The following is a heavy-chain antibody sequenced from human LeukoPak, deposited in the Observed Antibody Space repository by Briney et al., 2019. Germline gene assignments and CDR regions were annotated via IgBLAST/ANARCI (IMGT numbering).Heavy chain of an antibody. CDR3: ARAGRSYQTIAVAGKNYYYYGMDV. D-gene: IGHD6-19*01. CDR1: GYTFTSYA. V-gene: IGHV1-3*01. Sequence: ASVKVSCKASGYTFTSYAMHWVRQAPGQRLEWMGWINADNCNTKYSQKFQGRVTITRDTSASTAYRELSSLRSEDTAVYYCARAGRSYQTIAVAGKNYYYYGMDVWGQGTTVTVSS. CDR2: INADNCNT. J-gene: IGHJ6*02.